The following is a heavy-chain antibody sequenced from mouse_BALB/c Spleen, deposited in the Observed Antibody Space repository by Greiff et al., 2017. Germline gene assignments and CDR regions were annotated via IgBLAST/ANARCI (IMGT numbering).Heavy chain of an antibody. CDR3: ARHDDGNYEDAMDY. CDR1: GFAFSSYD. D-gene: IGHD2-3*01. CDR2: ISSGGGST. Sequence: EVKLVESGGGLVKPGGSLKLSCAASGFAFSSYDMSWVRQTPEKRLEWVAYISSGGGSTYYPDTVKGRFTIPRDNAKNTLYLQMSSLKSEDTAMYYCARHDDGNYEDAMDYWGQGTSVTVSA. V-gene: IGHV5-12-1*01. J-gene: IGHJ4*01.